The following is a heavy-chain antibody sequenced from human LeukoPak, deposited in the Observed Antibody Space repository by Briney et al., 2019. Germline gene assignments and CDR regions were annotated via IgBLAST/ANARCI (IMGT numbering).Heavy chain of an antibody. J-gene: IGHJ4*02. V-gene: IGHV3-23*01. CDR2: ISVGAEYI. D-gene: IGHD3-9*01. Sequence: GGSLRLSCAASGFTVSTYGMSWVRQAPGKGLEWVSSISVGAEYIFYADSVKGRFTISRDDSNNALYLQMHSLRAEETALYYCASGPPFLKYFGYWGQGTLVTVSS. CDR1: GFTVSTYG. CDR3: ASGPPFLKYFGY.